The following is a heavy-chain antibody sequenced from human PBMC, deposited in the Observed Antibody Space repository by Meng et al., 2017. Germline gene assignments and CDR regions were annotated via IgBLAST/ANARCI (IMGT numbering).Heavy chain of an antibody. CDR2: ISSSGSTI. D-gene: IGHD1-26*01. V-gene: IGHV3-11*01. J-gene: IGHJ4*02. Sequence: GESLKISCAASGFTFSDYYMSWIRQAPGKGLEWVSYISSSGSTIYYADSVKGRFTISRDNAKNSLYLQMNSLRAEDTAVHYCASLISELGYWGQGTLVTVSS. CDR3: ASLISELGY. CDR1: GFTFSDYY.